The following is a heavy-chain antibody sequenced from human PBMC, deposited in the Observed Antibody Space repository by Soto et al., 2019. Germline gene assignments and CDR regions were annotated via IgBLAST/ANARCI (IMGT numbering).Heavy chain of an antibody. CDR1: GFTFSSYA. D-gene: IGHD6-6*01. Sequence: GGSLRLSCAASGFTFSSYAMSWVRQAPGKGLEWVSAISGSGGSTYYADSVKGRFTISRDNSKNTLYLQMNSLRAEDTAVYYCAKRPRSSSSGGRDYWGQGTLVTVSS. CDR3: AKRPRSSSSGGRDY. J-gene: IGHJ4*02. V-gene: IGHV3-23*01. CDR2: ISGSGGST.